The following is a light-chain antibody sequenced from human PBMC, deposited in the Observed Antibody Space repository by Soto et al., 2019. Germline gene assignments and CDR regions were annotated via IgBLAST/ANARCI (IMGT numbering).Light chain of an antibody. V-gene: IGKV3-20*01. CDR3: XXXGXXPLT. CDR1: QLVSSSY. CDR2: DAS. Sequence: EIVLTQSPGTLSLSPGERATLSCRASQLVSSSYLAWYQQKPGQAPRLLIYDASSRATGIPDRFSGSGSGTDFTLSISRLEXXXXXXXXXXXXGXXPLTFGGGTKVEIK. J-gene: IGKJ4*01.